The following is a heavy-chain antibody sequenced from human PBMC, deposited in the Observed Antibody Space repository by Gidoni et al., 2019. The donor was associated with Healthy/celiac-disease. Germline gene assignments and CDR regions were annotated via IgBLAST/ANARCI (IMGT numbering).Heavy chain of an antibody. J-gene: IGHJ4*02. CDR2: IRSKANSYAT. Sequence: EVQLVESGGGLVQPGGSLKLSCAASGFTFSGSAMHWVRQASGKGRGGVGRIRSKANSYATAYAASVKGRFTISRDDSKNTAYLQMNSLKTEDTAVDYCTRGLGIAVAGGGDYWGQGTLVTVSS. CDR1: GFTFSGSA. CDR3: TRGLGIAVAGGGDY. D-gene: IGHD6-19*01. V-gene: IGHV3-73*02.